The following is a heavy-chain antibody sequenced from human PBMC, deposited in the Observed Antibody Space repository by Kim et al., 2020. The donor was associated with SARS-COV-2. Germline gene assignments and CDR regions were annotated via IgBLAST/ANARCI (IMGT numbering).Heavy chain of an antibody. J-gene: IGHJ3*02. V-gene: IGHV4-59*01. CDR1: GGSISSYY. D-gene: IGHD5-18*01. CDR2: IYYSGST. CDR3: ARADVGYSYGRDAFDI. Sequence: SETLSLTCTVSGGSISSYYWGWIRQPPGKGLEWIGYIYYSGSTNYNPSLKSRVTISVDTSKNQFSLKLSSVTAADTAVYYCARADVGYSYGRDAFDIWGQGTMVTVSS.